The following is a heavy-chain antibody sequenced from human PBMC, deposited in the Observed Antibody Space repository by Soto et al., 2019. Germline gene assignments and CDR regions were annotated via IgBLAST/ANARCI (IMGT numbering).Heavy chain of an antibody. J-gene: IGHJ3*02. Sequence: QLQLQESGPGLVKPSETLSLTCTVSGGSISSSSYYWGWIRQPPGKGLEWIGSIYYSGSTYYNPSLKSRVTISVDTSKNQFSLKLSSVTAADTAVYYCGRHGTVGEGQSGAFDIWGQGTMVTVSS. V-gene: IGHV4-39*01. D-gene: IGHD3-10*01. CDR1: GGSISSSSYY. CDR3: GRHGTVGEGQSGAFDI. CDR2: IYYSGST.